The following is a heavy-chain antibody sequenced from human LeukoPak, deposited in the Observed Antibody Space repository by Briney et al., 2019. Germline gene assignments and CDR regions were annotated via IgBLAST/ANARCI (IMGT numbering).Heavy chain of an antibody. CDR1: GLTFSGSG. Sequence: PGGSLRLSCAASGLTFSGSGMHWVRQASGKGLEWVGRIRSKANGYATAYTASVKGRFTISRDDSKNTAYLQMNSLKSEDTAVYYCIRYYDEYGASSDSWGQGTLVTVSS. V-gene: IGHV3-73*01. CDR3: IRYYDEYGASSDS. CDR2: IRSKANGYAT. D-gene: IGHD4-17*01. J-gene: IGHJ4*02.